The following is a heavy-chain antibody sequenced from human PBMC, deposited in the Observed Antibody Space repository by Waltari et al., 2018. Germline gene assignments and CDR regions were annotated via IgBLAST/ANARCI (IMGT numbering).Heavy chain of an antibody. CDR1: GGSISSSSYY. CDR3: ARALRMITFGGVIANPSLFDY. CDR2: IYYSGST. V-gene: IGHV4-39*07. D-gene: IGHD3-16*02. J-gene: IGHJ2*01. Sequence: QLQLQESGPGLVKPSETLSLTCTVSGGSISSSSYYWGWIRQPPGKGLEWIGSIYYSGSTYYNPSLKSRVTISVDTSKNQFSLKLSSVTAADTAVYYCARALRMITFGGVIANPSLFDYWGRGTLVTVSS.